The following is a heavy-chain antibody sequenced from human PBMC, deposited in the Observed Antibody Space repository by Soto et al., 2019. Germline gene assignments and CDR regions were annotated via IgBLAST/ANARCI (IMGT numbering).Heavy chain of an antibody. D-gene: IGHD3-22*01. Sequence: GGSLRLSCAASGFTFSSYAMSWVRQAPGKGLEWVSTIGGSGGSTDYDDSMTGRSTFGKDHSKNRLYPQNKSPRAEDTAVYYYKRDCQKTKGRLNYYYACSMHVLGQCATVT. V-gene: IGHV3-23*01. CDR2: IGGSGGST. CDR1: GFTFSSYA. J-gene: IGHJ6*02. CDR3: KRDCQKTKGRLNYYYACSMHV.